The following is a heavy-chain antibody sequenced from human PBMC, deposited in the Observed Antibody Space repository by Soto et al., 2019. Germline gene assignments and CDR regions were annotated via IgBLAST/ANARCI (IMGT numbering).Heavy chain of an antibody. CDR1: GGSISSGGYY. CDR2: IYYSGST. D-gene: IGHD3-22*01. V-gene: IGHV4-31*03. CDR3: ARGEAYYYDSSVSYFDY. Sequence: NPSETLSLTCTVSGGSISSGGYYWSWIRQHPGKGLEWIGYIYYSGSTYYNPSLKSRVTISVDTSKNQFSLKLSSVTAADTAVYYCARGEAYYYDSSVSYFDYWGQGTLVTVSS. J-gene: IGHJ4*02.